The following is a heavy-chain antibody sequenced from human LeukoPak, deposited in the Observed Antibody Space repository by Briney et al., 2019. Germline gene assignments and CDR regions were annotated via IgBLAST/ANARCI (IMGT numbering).Heavy chain of an antibody. CDR1: GFPFSTYS. D-gene: IGHD1-26*01. CDR2: FTSTSDTI. V-gene: IGHV3-48*01. CDR3: ASFPWDLRPT. J-gene: IGHJ4*02. Sequence: GGSLRLSCVTSGFPFSTYSMNWVRQAPGKGLEWLSYFTSTSDTIYYADSVKGRFTISRDNAKNSLYLQMNSLRAEDTAVYYCASFPWDLRPTWGQGTLVSVAS.